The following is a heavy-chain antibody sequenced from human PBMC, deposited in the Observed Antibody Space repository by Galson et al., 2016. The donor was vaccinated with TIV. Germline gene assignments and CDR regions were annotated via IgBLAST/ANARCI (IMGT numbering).Heavy chain of an antibody. Sequence: SLRLSCAASGFTFNMYWMAWVRQAPGKGLEWVAQIKRDGSERKYVDSVTGRFTNSRDNADNSLFLQMRSLRAEDTALYYRARVRDGDYVPYNDSWGQGTPVTVSS. D-gene: IGHD4-17*01. CDR3: ARVRDGDYVPYNDS. CDR2: IKRDGSER. J-gene: IGHJ4*02. V-gene: IGHV3-7*01. CDR1: GFTFNMYW.